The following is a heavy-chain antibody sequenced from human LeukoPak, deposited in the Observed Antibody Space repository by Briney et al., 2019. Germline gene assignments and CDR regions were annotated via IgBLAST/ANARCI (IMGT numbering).Heavy chain of an antibody. J-gene: IGHJ5*02. V-gene: IGHV3-33*08. CDR2: IWDDGNNK. CDR3: ARDSYQDYYGRFDP. Sequence: GGSLRLSCAASGFTFSTYSMHWVRQAPGKRLEWVAVIWDDGNNKRYANSVNGRFTISRDNSENTLYLQMNGLTAEDTAMYYCARDSYQDYYGRFDPWGQGTLVIVSS. CDR1: GFTFSTYS. D-gene: IGHD3-10*01.